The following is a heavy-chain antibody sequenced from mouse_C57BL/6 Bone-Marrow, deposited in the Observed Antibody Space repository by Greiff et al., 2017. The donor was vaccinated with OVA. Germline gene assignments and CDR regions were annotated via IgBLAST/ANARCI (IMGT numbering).Heavy chain of an antibody. D-gene: IGHD1-1*01. Sequence: QVQLQQPGAELVRPGTSVKLSCKASGYTFTSYWMHWVKQRPGQGLEWIGVIDPSDSYTNYNQKFKGKATLTVDTSSSTAYMQLSSLTSEDSAVYYCAREGVITTVVATSDYYAMDYWGRGTSVTVSS. CDR3: AREGVITTVVATSDYYAMDY. V-gene: IGHV1-59*01. J-gene: IGHJ4*01. CDR2: IDPSDSYT. CDR1: GYTFTSYW.